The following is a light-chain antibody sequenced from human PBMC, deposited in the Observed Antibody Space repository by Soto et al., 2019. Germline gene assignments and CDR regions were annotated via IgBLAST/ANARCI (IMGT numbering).Light chain of an antibody. CDR2: DAS. CDR3: QQYDTPPLT. J-gene: IGKJ3*01. Sequence: DIQMTQSPSSLSSSVGDRITITCRASQSINNCLTWYQQKSGKAPKLLIYDASSLEGGVPSRFSGSGSGTEFTFTISSLQPEDIATYYCQQYDTPPLTFGRGTKVEIK. V-gene: IGKV1-5*01. CDR1: QSINNC.